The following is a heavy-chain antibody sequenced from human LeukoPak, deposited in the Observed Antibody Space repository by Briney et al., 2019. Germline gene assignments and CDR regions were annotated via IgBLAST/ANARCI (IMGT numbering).Heavy chain of an antibody. D-gene: IGHD4-23*01. CDR1: GVSFTGSF. V-gene: IGHV4-4*09. J-gene: IGHJ4*02. CDR3: AISHGGKIVPFDY. Sequence: SETLSLTCTVSGVSFTGSFWSWVRQPPGRGLEWIGYISPSGNTNYNPSLQSRISISVDTSKNQVSLKLRSVTAADTAMYYCAISHGGKIVPFDYWGQGTLVTASS. CDR2: ISPSGNT.